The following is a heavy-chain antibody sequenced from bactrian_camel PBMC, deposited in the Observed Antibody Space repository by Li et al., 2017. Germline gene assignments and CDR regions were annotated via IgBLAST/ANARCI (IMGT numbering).Heavy chain of an antibody. CDR2: IDSDGSA. CDR1: GYTGSATC. V-gene: IGHV3S53*01. Sequence: HVQLVESGGGSVQAGGSLRLSCTSSGYTGSATCMGWFRQAPGKERERVATIDSDGSASYADSVKGRFTISQDFAKNTLYLQMNSLKAEDTAVYYCARNPGPHATRDYIPFRDMGQGTQVTV. J-gene: IGHJ4*01. D-gene: IGHD1*01.